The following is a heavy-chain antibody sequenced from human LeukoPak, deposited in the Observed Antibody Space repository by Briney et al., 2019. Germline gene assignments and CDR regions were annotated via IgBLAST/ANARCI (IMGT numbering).Heavy chain of an antibody. D-gene: IGHD5-24*01. Sequence: PSETLSLTCTVSSGSVSNSHYYWAWVRQPPGKGLEWLGSIFYSGNTHYNPSLKSRVTISVDTSKNQFSLKLSSVTAADTAVYYCARQTPGMATILFDYWGQGTLVTVSS. V-gene: IGHV4-39*01. CDR2: IFYSGNT. CDR1: SGSVSNSHYY. J-gene: IGHJ4*02. CDR3: ARQTPGMATILFDY.